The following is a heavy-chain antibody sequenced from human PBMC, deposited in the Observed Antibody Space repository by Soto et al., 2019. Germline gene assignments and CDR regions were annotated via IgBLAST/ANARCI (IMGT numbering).Heavy chain of an antibody. D-gene: IGHD3-3*01. Sequence: GGSLRLSCAASGFIVSDSYMTWVRQVPGRGLEWVSLLYVAGDTYHADSVKGRFTMSRDDSRNSVHLQMDSLRAEDTAFDFCERIPGGFLASWFDPWGQGTLVTVSS. V-gene: IGHV3-53*01. CDR3: ERIPGGFLASWFDP. CDR1: GFIVSDSY. J-gene: IGHJ5*02. CDR2: LYVAGDT.